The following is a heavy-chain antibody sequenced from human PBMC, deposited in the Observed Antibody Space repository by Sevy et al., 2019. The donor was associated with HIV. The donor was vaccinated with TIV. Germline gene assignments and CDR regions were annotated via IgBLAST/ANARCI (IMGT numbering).Heavy chain of an antibody. J-gene: IGHJ4*02. Sequence: GGSLRLSCVVSGFTFNTYAMTWVRQAPGKGLEWVSSISAGGGDSTYYAESVKGRSTISRDNSKNTLSLQLNSLRAEDTAVYYCTRVSRGTDDDYWGQGTLVTVSS. CDR1: GFTFNTYA. CDR2: ISAGGGDST. CDR3: TRVSRGTDDDY. V-gene: IGHV3-23*01. D-gene: IGHD2-2*01.